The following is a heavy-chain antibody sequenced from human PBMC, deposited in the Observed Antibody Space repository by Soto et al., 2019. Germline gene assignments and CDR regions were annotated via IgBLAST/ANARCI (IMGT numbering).Heavy chain of an antibody. V-gene: IGHV4-34*01. CDR1: GGSFSGYY. CDR2: INHSGST. J-gene: IGHJ6*02. CDR3: AREKVLRYFDWLSTLGMDV. D-gene: IGHD3-9*01. Sequence: PSETLSLTCAVYGGSFSGYYWSWIRQPPGKGLEWIGEINHSGSTNYNPSLKSRVTISVDTSKNQFSLKLSSVTAADTAVYYCAREKVLRYFDWLSTLGMDVWGQGTTVT.